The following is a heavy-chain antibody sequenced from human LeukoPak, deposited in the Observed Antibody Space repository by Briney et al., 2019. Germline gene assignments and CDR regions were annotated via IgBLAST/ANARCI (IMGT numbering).Heavy chain of an antibody. V-gene: IGHV1-69*13. D-gene: IGHD2-15*01. J-gene: IGHJ4*02. CDR1: GGTFSSYA. CDR2: IIPIFGTA. CDR3: ARDCSGGSCYSALGY. Sequence: SVKVSCKASGGTFSSYAISWVRQAPGQGLEWMGGIIPIFGTANYAQKFQGRVTITVDESTSTAYMELSSLRSEDTAVYYCARDCSGGSCYSALGYWGQGTLVTVSS.